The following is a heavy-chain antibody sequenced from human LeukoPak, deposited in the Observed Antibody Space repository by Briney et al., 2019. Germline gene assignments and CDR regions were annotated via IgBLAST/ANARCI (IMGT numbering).Heavy chain of an antibody. J-gene: IGHJ4*02. V-gene: IGHV1-69*13. CDR3: ARSRHGSGSSPGVD. D-gene: IGHD3-10*01. Sequence: SVKVSCKASGGTFSTYALNWVRQAPGQGLEWMGGILPIFGTPNYAQKFQDRVTINVDETTSTAFMDLSSLRSEDTAVYFCARSRHGSGSSPGVDWGQGTLVTVSS. CDR1: GGTFSTYA. CDR2: ILPIFGTP.